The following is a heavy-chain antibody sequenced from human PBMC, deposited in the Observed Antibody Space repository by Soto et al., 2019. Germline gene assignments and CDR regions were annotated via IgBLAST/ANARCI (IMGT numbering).Heavy chain of an antibody. CDR3: ARGGLSYDFWSGSTPSYFDL. CDR2: IGTAGDT. J-gene: IGHJ2*01. D-gene: IGHD3-3*01. Sequence: GGSMRLSCAASGFTFSSYDMHWVRQATGKGLEWVSAIGTAGDTYYPGSVKGRFTISRENAKNSLYLQMNSLRAGDTAVYYCARGGLSYDFWSGSTPSYFDLWGRGTLVTVSS. V-gene: IGHV3-13*01. CDR1: GFTFSSYD.